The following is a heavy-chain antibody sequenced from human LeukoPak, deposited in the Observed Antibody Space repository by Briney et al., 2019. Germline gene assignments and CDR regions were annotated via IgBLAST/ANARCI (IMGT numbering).Heavy chain of an antibody. Sequence: GASVKVSCKVSGYTLTELSMHWVRQAPGKGLEWMGGFDPEDGETIYAQKFQGRVTMTEDTSTDTAYMELSSLRSEDTAVYYCATVDPSIAAASFDYWGQGTLVTVSS. CDR1: GYTLTELS. V-gene: IGHV1-24*01. D-gene: IGHD6-13*01. J-gene: IGHJ4*02. CDR3: ATVDPSIAAASFDY. CDR2: FDPEDGET.